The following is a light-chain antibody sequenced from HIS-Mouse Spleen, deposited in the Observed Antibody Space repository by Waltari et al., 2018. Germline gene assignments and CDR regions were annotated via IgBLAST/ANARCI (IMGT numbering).Light chain of an antibody. CDR2: EGS. CDR3: CSYAGSSTWV. CDR1: SRDVGSYNV. J-gene: IGLJ3*02. V-gene: IGLV2-23*01. Sequence: QSALTQPASVSGSPGQSITISCTGTSRDVGSYNVVSWYQQHPGKAPKLMIYEGSKRSSGVSNRFSGSKSGNTASLTISGLQAEDEADYYCCSYAGSSTWVFGGGTKLTVL.